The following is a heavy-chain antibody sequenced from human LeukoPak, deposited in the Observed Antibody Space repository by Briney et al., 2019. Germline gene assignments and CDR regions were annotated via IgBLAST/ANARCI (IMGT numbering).Heavy chain of an antibody. V-gene: IGHV1-2*02. J-gene: IGHJ4*02. CDR3: ASTSIVVVVAATLGYYFDY. Sequence: ASVKVSCKASGYTFTGYYMHWVRQAPGQGLEWMGWINPNSGGTNYAQKFQGRVTMTRDTSISTAYMGLSSLRSEDTAVYYCASTSIVVVVAATLGYYFDYWGQGTLVTVSS. D-gene: IGHD2-15*01. CDR2: INPNSGGT. CDR1: GYTFTGYY.